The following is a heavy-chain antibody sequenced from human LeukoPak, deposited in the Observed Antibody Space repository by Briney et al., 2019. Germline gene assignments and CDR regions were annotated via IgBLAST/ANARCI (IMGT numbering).Heavy chain of an antibody. CDR3: ARVVRIPAAGDTRAGGRYYYYMDV. V-gene: IGHV3-11*01. Sequence: GGPLRLPCEPSGFPFCVFHMSWTRQAPGRALEGVSNIRCSGSPIYYADPVKGRLTISKDNAKNSLYLQMNRLRAEDTAVYYCARVVRIPAAGDTRAGGRYYYYMDVWGKGTTVTVSS. CDR1: GFPFCVFH. D-gene: IGHD6-13*01. J-gene: IGHJ6*03. CDR2: IRCSGSPI.